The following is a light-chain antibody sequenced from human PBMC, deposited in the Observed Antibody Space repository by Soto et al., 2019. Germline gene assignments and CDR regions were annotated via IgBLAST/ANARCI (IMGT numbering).Light chain of an antibody. V-gene: IGLV1-51*01. CDR3: GTWDTSLSAGV. J-gene: IGLJ2*01. Sequence: QAVVTQPPSVSAAPGQKVTISCSGSNSNIGNNYVAWYRQVPGTVPKLLIYDNYKRASGIPARFSGSKSGTSATLGITGLQTGDEADYYCGTWDTSLSAGVFGGGTQLTVL. CDR1: NSNIGNNY. CDR2: DNY.